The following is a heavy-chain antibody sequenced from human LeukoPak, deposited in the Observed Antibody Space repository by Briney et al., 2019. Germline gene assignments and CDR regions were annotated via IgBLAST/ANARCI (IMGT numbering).Heavy chain of an antibody. CDR1: GGSVNSVTYY. V-gene: IGHV4-39*01. J-gene: IGHJ6*03. D-gene: IGHD3-10*01. Sequence: KASETLSLNCDVSGGSVNSVTYYWPWVRQPPGKRLEWIGSIYQGESTYSNPSLESRVSMSVDTSKNQFSLRLTSVTAADTAVYYCARHEANYYYYYMDVWGEGTTVTVSS. CDR3: ARHEANYYYYYMDV. CDR2: IYQGEST.